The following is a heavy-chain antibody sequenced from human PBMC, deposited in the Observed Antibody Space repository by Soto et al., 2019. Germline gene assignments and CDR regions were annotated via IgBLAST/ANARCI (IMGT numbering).Heavy chain of an antibody. CDR3: ARRQWLRIFDC. D-gene: IGHD5-12*01. J-gene: IGHJ4*02. CDR2: IFYFGST. V-gene: IGHV4-59*08. Sequence: SETLSLTCTVSGGSISSYYWSWIRQTPGKGLEWIGYIFYFGSTNYNPSLKSRVTLSIDTSKNQLSLKLSSLTAAATAVYYCARRQWLRIFDCWGQGTLVTVSS. CDR1: GGSISSYY.